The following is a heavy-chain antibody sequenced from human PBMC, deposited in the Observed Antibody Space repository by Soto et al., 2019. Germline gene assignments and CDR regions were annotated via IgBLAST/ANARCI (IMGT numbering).Heavy chain of an antibody. CDR2: IYYSGST. CDR1: GGSISSGGYY. V-gene: IGHV4-31*03. J-gene: IGHJ3*01. CDR3: ARGLLWFWELQGNAFDF. Sequence: QVQLQESGPGLVKPSQTLSLTCTFSGGSISSGGYYWSWIRQHPGKGLAWIGYIYYSGSTYYNPSLKSRVPTSLDTSKNQVSLELSAVNAADKAVYYGARGLLWFWELQGNAFDFWCQGTMVTVSS. D-gene: IGHD3-10*01.